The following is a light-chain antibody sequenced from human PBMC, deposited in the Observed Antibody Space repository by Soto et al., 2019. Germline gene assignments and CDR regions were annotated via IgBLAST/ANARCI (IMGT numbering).Light chain of an antibody. J-gene: IGKJ1*01. CDR1: QTIRVY. CDR3: QQSYSSSWT. CDR2: GAS. V-gene: IGKV1-39*01. Sequence: DLQMSQFPSSLSASVGDRVTITCRASQTIRVYLNWYQQRPGKAPHLLIYGASRLPSDVPPRFSGTASGTEYTLTISSLQPEDFGTYFCQQSYSSSWTFGQGTKVEMK.